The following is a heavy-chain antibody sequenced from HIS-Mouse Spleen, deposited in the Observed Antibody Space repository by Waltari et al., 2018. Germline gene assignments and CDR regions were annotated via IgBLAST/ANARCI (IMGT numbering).Heavy chain of an antibody. CDR1: GCSISSSSYH. CDR3: AREIPYSSSWYDWYFDL. D-gene: IGHD6-13*01. J-gene: IGHJ2*01. V-gene: IGHV4-39*07. CDR2: IYYSGST. Sequence: QLQLQESGPGLVKPSETLSLTCTVSGCSISSSSYHWGSIRAHPGKGLDWIGSIYYSGSTDYNPSLKSRVTISVDTSKNQFSLKLSSVTAADTAVYYCAREIPYSSSWYDWYFDLWGRGTLVTVSS.